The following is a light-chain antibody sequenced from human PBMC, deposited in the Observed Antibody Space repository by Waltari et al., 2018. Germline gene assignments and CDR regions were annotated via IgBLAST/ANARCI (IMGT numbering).Light chain of an antibody. CDR2: GKG. CDR1: SLRTSY. CDR3: HSRKGSDNQVV. Sequence: SSELTQGPDVSVALGQTVKITCQGDSLRTSYASWYQVKPGQAPVLVLFGKGKRPSGIPDRISGYSSGTTSSVTITGAQAEDEADYYCHSRKGSDNQVVFGGGTKLTVL. J-gene: IGLJ3*02. V-gene: IGLV3-19*01.